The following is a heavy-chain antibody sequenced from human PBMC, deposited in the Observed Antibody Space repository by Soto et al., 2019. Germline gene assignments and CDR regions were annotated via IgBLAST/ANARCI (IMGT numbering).Heavy chain of an antibody. CDR1: GGSFSGYY. CDR3: ASVPGYCSGGSCFRGKKYYLDV. J-gene: IGHJ6*03. D-gene: IGHD2-15*01. V-gene: IGHV4-34*01. CDR2: INHSGST. Sequence: PSETLSLTCAVYGGSFSGYYWSWIRQPPGKGLEWIGEINHSGSTNYNPSLKSRVTISVDTSKNQFSLKLSSVTAADTAVYYCASVPGYCSGGSCFRGKKYYLDVWGKGTTVTVSS.